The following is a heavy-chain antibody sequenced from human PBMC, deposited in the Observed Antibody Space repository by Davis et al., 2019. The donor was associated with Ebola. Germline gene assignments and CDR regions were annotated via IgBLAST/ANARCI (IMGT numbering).Heavy chain of an antibody. J-gene: IGHJ5*02. CDR3: AAILWGSGTWHVDP. CDR1: GGSISSYY. V-gene: IGHV4-59*08. CDR2: IYYSGST. D-gene: IGHD3-10*01. Sequence: SETLSLTCTVSGGSISSYYWSWIRQPPGKGLEWIGYIYYSGSTNYNPSLKSRVTMSVDASKNQFSLRLSSVTAADTAVYYCAAILWGSGTWHVDPWGQGNLVTVSS.